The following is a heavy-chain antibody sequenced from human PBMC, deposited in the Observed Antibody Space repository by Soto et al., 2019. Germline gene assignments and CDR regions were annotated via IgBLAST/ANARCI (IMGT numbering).Heavy chain of an antibody. Sequence: EASVKVYCKSSGYTFTNHYIHWVRQGPGQGPEWMGTINPSGGKTDYAQKFKGRVTLTSDTPTSTVYMELRSLRSEDTAIYYCARDEYHYGSGSSYSTLDDWGQGTLVTGSS. CDR2: INPSGGKT. V-gene: IGHV1-46*01. CDR1: GYTFTNHY. CDR3: ARDEYHYGSGSSYSTLDD. D-gene: IGHD3-10*01. J-gene: IGHJ4*02.